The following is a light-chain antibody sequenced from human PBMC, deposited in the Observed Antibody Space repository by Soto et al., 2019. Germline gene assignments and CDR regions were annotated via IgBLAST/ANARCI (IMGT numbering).Light chain of an antibody. J-gene: IGKJ1*01. Sequence: EIVLTQSPGTLSLSPGERSTLPCRPSQSVSSYLAWYQQKPGQAPRLLIYDASNRATGIPARFSGSGSGTDFTLTISGLEPEDFAVYYCQQRSNWPPTWTFGQGTKVDIK. CDR3: QQRSNWPPTWT. CDR1: QSVSSY. CDR2: DAS. V-gene: IGKV3-11*01.